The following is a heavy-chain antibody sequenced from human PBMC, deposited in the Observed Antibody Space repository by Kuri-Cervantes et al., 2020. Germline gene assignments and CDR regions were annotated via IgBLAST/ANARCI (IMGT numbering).Heavy chain of an antibody. V-gene: IGHV3-30-3*01. Sequence: GGSLRLSCAASGFTFSSYAMHWVRQAPGKGLEWVAVISYDGINTYYADSVKGRFTISRDNSKNTLYLQMNSLRAEDTAVYYCAKEGVYYDSSGYYFDYWGQGTLVTVSS. J-gene: IGHJ4*02. D-gene: IGHD3-22*01. CDR1: GFTFSSYA. CDR3: AKEGVYYDSSGYYFDY. CDR2: ISYDGINT.